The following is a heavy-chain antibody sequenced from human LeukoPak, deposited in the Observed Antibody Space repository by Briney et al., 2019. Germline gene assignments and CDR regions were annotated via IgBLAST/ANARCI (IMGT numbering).Heavy chain of an antibody. CDR2: IYNSGST. J-gene: IGHJ3*02. V-gene: IGHV4-59*01. D-gene: IGHD5-24*01. CDR1: GGSISSYY. CDR3: ARARGATIFQLAFDI. Sequence: SETLSLTCTVSGGSISSYYWSWIRQPPGKGLEWIGYIYNSGSTNYNSSLKSRVTISADTSKNQFSLKLSSVTAADTAVYYCARARGATIFQLAFDIWGQGTMVTVSS.